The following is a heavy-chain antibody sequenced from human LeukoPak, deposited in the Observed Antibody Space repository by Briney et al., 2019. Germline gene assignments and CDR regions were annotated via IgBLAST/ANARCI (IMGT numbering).Heavy chain of an antibody. CDR3: ARVVSSSWPHYYYYYYMDV. V-gene: IGHV1-2*02. Sequence: ASVKVSCKASGYTFTCYYMHWVRQPPGQGLEWMGWINPNSGGTNYAQKFQGRVTMTRDTSISTAYMELSRLRSDDTAVYYCARVVSSSWPHYYYYYYMDVWGKGTTVTVSS. CDR2: INPNSGGT. J-gene: IGHJ6*03. D-gene: IGHD6-13*01. CDR1: GYTFTCYY.